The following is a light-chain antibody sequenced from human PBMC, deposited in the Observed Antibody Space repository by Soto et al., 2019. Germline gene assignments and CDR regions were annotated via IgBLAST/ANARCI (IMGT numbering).Light chain of an antibody. CDR3: SSFTNTNTGV. J-gene: IGLJ3*02. CDR2: EVS. V-gene: IGLV2-14*01. CDR1: SSDVGGYNY. Sequence: QSSLTQPASVSGSPGQSITISCTGTSSDVGGYNYVSWYQQHPGKAPKLMIYEVSNRPSGVSHRFSGSKSGNTASLTISGLQAEDEADYYCSSFTNTNTGVFGGGTKVTVL.